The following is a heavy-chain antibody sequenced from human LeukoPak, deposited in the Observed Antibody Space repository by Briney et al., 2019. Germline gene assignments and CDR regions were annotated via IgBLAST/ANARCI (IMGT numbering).Heavy chain of an antibody. CDR1: GFTFNSYG. Sequence: GGSLRLSCAASGFTFNSYGMHWVRQAPGKRLEWVAFIRYDGSNKYYADSVKGRFTISRDNSKNTLYLQMIRMRAEDTAVYYCAKDLWGYDILTGSPTYFFDYWGQGTLVTVSS. J-gene: IGHJ4*02. D-gene: IGHD3-9*01. CDR3: AKDLWGYDILTGSPTYFFDY. V-gene: IGHV3-30*02. CDR2: IRYDGSNK.